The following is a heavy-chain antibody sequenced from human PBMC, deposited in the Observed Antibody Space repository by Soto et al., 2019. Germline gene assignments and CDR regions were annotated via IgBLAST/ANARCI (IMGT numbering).Heavy chain of an antibody. J-gene: IGHJ6*03. V-gene: IGHV3-9*01. D-gene: IGHD2-15*01. CDR2: ISWNSGSI. CDR1: GFTFDDYA. Sequence: GGSLRLSCAASGFTFDDYAMHWVRQAPGKGLEWVSGISWNSGSIGYADSVKGRFTISRDNAKNSLYLQMNSLRGEDTALYYCAKDGVQAAPPSFSYSSSMAAWANGPPVPFSS. CDR3: AKDGVQAAPPSFSYSSSMAA.